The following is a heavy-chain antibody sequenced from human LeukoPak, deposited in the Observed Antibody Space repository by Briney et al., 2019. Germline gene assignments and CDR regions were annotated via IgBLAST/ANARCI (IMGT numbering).Heavy chain of an antibody. V-gene: IGHV3-7*01. Sequence: GGSLRLSRAASGFTFSSYWMSWVRQAPGEGLEWMANIKYDGSEKGYVDSVKGRFTISRDNAKNSLYLQVDSLRAEDTAVYYCGRGSVTELDFRGQGTLVTVSS. J-gene: IGHJ4*02. D-gene: IGHD2-21*02. CDR2: IKYDGSEK. CDR1: GFTFSSYW. CDR3: GRGSVTELDF.